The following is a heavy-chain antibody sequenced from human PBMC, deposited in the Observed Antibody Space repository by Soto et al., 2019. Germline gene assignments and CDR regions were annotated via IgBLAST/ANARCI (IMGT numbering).Heavy chain of an antibody. D-gene: IGHD3-9*01. J-gene: IGHJ4*02. CDR1: GGSISSSSYY. V-gene: IGHV4-39*01. CDR2: IYYSGST. Sequence: QLQLQESGPGLVKPSETLSLTCTVSGGSISSSSYYWGWIRQPPGKGLEWIGSIYYSGSTYYNPSLQXRXTXSXXPSKNQFSLKLSSVTAADTAVYYCARHDWAKPFDYWGQGTLVTVSS. CDR3: ARHDWAKPFDY.